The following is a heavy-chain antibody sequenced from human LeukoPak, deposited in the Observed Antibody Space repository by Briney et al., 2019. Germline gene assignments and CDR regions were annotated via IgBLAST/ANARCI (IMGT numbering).Heavy chain of an antibody. Sequence: PSETLSLTCTVSGGSISSSSYYWVWIRQPSGKGLEWIGNIFYSGSTYYNPSLKSRVTISVDTSKNQFSLKLSSVTAADTAVYYYARRQGSSSYIDNWGQGTLVTVSS. CDR2: IFYSGST. V-gene: IGHV4-39*01. D-gene: IGHD6-13*01. J-gene: IGHJ4*02. CDR1: GGSISSSSYY. CDR3: ARRQGSSSYIDN.